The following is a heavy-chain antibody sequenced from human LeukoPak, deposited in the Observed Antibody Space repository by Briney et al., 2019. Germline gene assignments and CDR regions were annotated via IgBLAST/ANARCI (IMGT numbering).Heavy chain of an antibody. CDR3: ARAKPKNMVRGLIMRRESRYYFDY. CDR1: GFTFSSYA. V-gene: IGHV3-23*01. Sequence: QSGGSLRLSCAASGFTFSSYAMSWVRQAPGKGLEWVSGISGSDGSTNYADSVKGRFTISRDNSKSTLYIQMNSLRAEDTAVYYCARAKPKNMVRGLIMRRESRYYFDYWGQGTLVTVSS. J-gene: IGHJ4*02. CDR2: ISGSDGST. D-gene: IGHD3-10*01.